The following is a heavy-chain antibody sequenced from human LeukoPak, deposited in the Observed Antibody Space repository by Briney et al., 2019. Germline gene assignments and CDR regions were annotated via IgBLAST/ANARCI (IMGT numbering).Heavy chain of an antibody. Sequence: GDSVKVSCKASGYTFTSYGISWVRQAPGQGLEWMGWISAYNGNTNYAQKLQGRVTMTTDTSTSTAYMELRSLRSDDTAVYYCARARSYYYGSGSFYYYGMDVWGKGTTVTVSS. CDR1: GYTFTSYG. V-gene: IGHV1-18*04. CDR2: ISAYNGNT. J-gene: IGHJ6*04. D-gene: IGHD3-10*01. CDR3: ARARSYYYGSGSFYYYGMDV.